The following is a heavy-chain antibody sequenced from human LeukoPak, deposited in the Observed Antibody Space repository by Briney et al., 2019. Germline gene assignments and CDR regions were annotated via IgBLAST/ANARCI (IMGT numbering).Heavy chain of an antibody. CDR1: GFAFSSLS. J-gene: IGHJ6*02. V-gene: IGHV3-30*04. CDR2: ISYDGSNK. D-gene: IGHD3-9*01. CDR3: ARGLLVLRYLPYGMDV. Sequence: GGSLRLSCVASGFAFSSLSMSWVRQAPGKGLEWVAVISYDGSNKYYADSVKGRFTISRDNSKNTLYLQMNSLRAEDTAVYYCARGLLVLRYLPYGMDVWGQGTTVTVSS.